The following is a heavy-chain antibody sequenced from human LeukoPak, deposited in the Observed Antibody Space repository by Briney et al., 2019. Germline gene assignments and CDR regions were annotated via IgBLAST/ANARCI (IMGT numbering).Heavy chain of an antibody. CDR1: GFTFTTYN. V-gene: IGHV3-48*02. J-gene: IGHJ3*02. CDR2: ISGSGSTI. CDR3: AGAFDI. Sequence: AGGSLRLSCAASGFTFTTYNMNWVRQAPGKGLEWISYISGSGSTIYYADSVKGRFTTSRDNAKNSLYLQMNSLRDEDTAVYYCAGAFDIWGQGTVVTVSS.